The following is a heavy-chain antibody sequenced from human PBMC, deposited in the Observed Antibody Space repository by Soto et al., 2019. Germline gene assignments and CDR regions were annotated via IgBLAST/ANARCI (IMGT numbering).Heavy chain of an antibody. CDR3: ASPEPGDGSPPIEYYFDE. D-gene: IGHD2-21*02. CDR1: GFTFSSYA. CDR2: ISYDGSNK. Sequence: PGGSLRLSCAASGFTFSSYAMHWVRQAPGKGLEWVAVISYDGSNKYYADSVKGRFTISRDNSKNTLYLQMNSLRAEDTAVYYCASPEPGDGSPPIEYYFDEWGQGTLVTVSS. J-gene: IGHJ4*02. V-gene: IGHV3-30-3*01.